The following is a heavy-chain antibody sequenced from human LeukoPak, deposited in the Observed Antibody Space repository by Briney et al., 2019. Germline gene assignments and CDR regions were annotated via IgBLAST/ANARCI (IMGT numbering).Heavy chain of an antibody. V-gene: IGHV3-53*01. CDR2: LYVNENR. Sequence: GGSLRLSCAVSGPIVSTNYMSWVRQAPGKGLEWISILYVNENRYYADSVKGRFIISRDTSKNTLYLQMNSLRVEDTALYYCAKDHESDGYPCLDSWGQGTLVTVSS. CDR1: GPIVSTNY. D-gene: IGHD2-21*01. CDR3: AKDHESDGYPCLDS. J-gene: IGHJ4*02.